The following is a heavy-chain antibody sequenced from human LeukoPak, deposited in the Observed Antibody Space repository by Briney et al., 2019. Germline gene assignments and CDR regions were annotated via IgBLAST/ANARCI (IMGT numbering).Heavy chain of an antibody. D-gene: IGHD4-17*01. V-gene: IGHV3-23*01. CDR3: ARTFHMTTHAFDI. CDR2: ISGSGGST. CDR1: GFTFSSYA. Sequence: GGSLRLSCAASGFTFSSYAMSWVRQAPGKGLEWVSAISGSGGSTYYADSVKGRFTISRDNAKNSLYLQMNSLRAEDTAVYYCARTFHMTTHAFDIWGQGTMVTVSS. J-gene: IGHJ3*02.